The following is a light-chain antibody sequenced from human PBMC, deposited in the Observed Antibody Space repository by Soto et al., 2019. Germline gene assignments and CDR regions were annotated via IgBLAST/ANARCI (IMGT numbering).Light chain of an antibody. J-gene: IGKJ1*01. V-gene: IGKV3-15*01. CDR1: QSVSSS. Sequence: EIVMTQSPATLSVSPGERATLSCRASQSVSSSLAWYQQKTGQAPRLLIYGASTRATGIPARFSGSGSGTEFTLTISSLQSEDFAVYYCQQYNNWWTFGQGTKVEIK. CDR3: QQYNNWWT. CDR2: GAS.